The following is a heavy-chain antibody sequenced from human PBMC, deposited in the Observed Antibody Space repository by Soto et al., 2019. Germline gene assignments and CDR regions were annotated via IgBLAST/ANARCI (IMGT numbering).Heavy chain of an antibody. CDR3: ARAKWYSGSYSGRGWFDP. CDR2: MNPNSGNT. CDR1: GYTFTSYD. D-gene: IGHD1-26*01. Sequence: QVQLVQSGAEVKKPGSSVKVSCKASGYTFTSYDINWVRQATGQGLEWMGWMNPNSGNTGYAQKFQGRVTMTRNTSISTAYMELSSLRSDDTAVYYCARAKWYSGSYSGRGWFDPWGQGTLVTVSS. V-gene: IGHV1-8*01. J-gene: IGHJ5*02.